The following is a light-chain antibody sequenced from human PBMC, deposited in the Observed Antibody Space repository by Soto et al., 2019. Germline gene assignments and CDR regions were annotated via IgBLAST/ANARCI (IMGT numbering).Light chain of an antibody. J-gene: IGKJ3*01. CDR3: LQSYSSPLI. CDR2: GAS. V-gene: IGKV1-39*01. Sequence: DIPMTQSPSSLSASVRDRVTITCRASQSISSYLNWYQQKPGKAPKLQIYGASSLQSVGQSRFNGSGSGTEFTLTISSLQPDDFATYYFLQSYSSPLILGPGTKVHIK. CDR1: QSISSY.